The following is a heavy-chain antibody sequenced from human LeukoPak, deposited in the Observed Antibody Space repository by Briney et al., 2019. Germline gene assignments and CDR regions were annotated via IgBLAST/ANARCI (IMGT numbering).Heavy chain of an antibody. Sequence: SETLSLTCTVSDGSISSDYWTWIRQLAGKGLEWIGRIYTSGSTNYNPSLKSRVTMSVDTSKNQLSLKLTSVTAADTAVYYCARGSSWYDYWDQGILVTVSS. V-gene: IGHV4-4*07. D-gene: IGHD6-13*01. J-gene: IGHJ4*02. CDR3: ARGSSWYDY. CDR1: DGSISSDY. CDR2: IYTSGST.